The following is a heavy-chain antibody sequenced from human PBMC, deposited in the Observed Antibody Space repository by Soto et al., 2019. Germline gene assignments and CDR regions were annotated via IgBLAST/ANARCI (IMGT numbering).Heavy chain of an antibody. CDR3: ARERPDGSRLAP. J-gene: IGHJ5*02. CDR1: GGSISSGDYY. Sequence: QVQLQESGPGLVKPSQTLSLTCTVSGGSISSGDYYWSWIRQPPGKGLEWIGYIYYSGSTYYNPSLTSRVNISVDTSKHRFSLKLSSVTAADTAVYSCARERPDGSRLAPWGQGTLVTVSS. CDR2: IYYSGST. D-gene: IGHD6-13*01. V-gene: IGHV4-30-4*01.